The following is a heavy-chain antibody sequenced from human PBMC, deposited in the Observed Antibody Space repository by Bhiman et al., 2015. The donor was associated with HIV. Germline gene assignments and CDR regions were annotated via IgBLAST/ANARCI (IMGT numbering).Heavy chain of an antibody. D-gene: IGHD5-18*01. CDR2: IKNDGTNE. V-gene: IGHV3-30*02. CDR1: GFTFSTYG. CDR3: AKDKEAARYYFDY. Sequence: QVHLVESGGGVVQPGGSLRLSCAASGFTFSTYGMQWVRQAPGKGLEWVAFIKNDGTNEFYGDSVKGRFTISRDNSKNTVSLHMDSLRPEDTAVYYCAKDKEAARYYFDYWGQGTLVTVSS. J-gene: IGHJ4*02.